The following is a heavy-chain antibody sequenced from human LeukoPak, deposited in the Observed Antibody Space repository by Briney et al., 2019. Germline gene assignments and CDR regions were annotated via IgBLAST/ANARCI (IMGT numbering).Heavy chain of an antibody. Sequence: GGSLRLSCAASGFTFSSYWMSWVRQAPGKGLEWVANIKQDGSEKYYVDSVKGRFTISRDNAKNSLYLQMNSLRAEDTAVYYCAARYSSSWYVPYYYMDVWGKGTTVAVSS. CDR2: IKQDGSEK. D-gene: IGHD6-13*01. CDR1: GFTFSSYW. CDR3: AARYSSSWYVPYYYMDV. V-gene: IGHV3-7*01. J-gene: IGHJ6*03.